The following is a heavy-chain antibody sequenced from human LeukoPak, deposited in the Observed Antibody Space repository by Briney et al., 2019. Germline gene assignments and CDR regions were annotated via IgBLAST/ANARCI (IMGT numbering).Heavy chain of an antibody. D-gene: IGHD1-26*01. Sequence: GGSLRLSWTVSGFIVSSKYISWVRQAPGKGLEWVSVIYSGGSTYYADSVKGRFTISRDDSKNSLYLQMNSLRAEDTAVYYCARGSGDFAYWGQGALVTVSS. V-gene: IGHV3-53*01. CDR1: GFIVSSKY. CDR3: ARGSGDFAY. J-gene: IGHJ4*02. CDR2: IYSGGST.